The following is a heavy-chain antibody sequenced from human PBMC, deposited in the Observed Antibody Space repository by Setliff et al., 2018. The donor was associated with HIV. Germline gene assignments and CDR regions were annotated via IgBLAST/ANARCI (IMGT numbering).Heavy chain of an antibody. CDR3: AREGKTALVTKYFDY. Sequence: SETLSLTCTVSSGSISCGTYYWSWIRQYPGKGLEWIGYIDYSGSAFYNPSLKSRITISRDTSKNQFSLKMNSVTAADTAVYYCAREGKTALVTKYFDYWGHGKLVTVSS. J-gene: IGHJ4*01. CDR2: IDYSGSA. D-gene: IGHD5-18*01. CDR1: SGSISCGTYY. V-gene: IGHV4-31*03.